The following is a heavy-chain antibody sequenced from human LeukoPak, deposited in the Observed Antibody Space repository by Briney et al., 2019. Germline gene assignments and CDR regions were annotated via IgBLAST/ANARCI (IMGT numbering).Heavy chain of an antibody. D-gene: IGHD3-9*01. CDR3: ARDARYYDILTGYPLFDY. CDR1: GITFSSYA. V-gene: IGHV3-30-3*01. Sequence: GRSLRLSCAASGITFSSYAMHWVRQAPGKGLEWVAVISYDGSNKYYADSVKGRFTISRDNSKNTLYLQMNSLRAEDTAVYFCARDARYYDILTGYPLFDYWGQGTLVTASS. J-gene: IGHJ4*02. CDR2: ISYDGSNK.